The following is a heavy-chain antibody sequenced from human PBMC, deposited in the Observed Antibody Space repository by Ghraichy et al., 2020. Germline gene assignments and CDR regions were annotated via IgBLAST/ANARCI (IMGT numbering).Heavy chain of an antibody. V-gene: IGHV4-30-4*07. CDR2: IYTRGST. D-gene: IGHD3-9*01. CDR3: ARGPKGGDILTVYYGFDY. J-gene: IGHJ4*02. Sequence: SETLSLTCAVSGGSISSGGYSWSWIRQPPGKGLEWIGYIYTRGSTYYNPSLKSRLTISVDTSKNQFSLKLSSVTAADTAVYYCARGPKGGDILTVYYGFDYWGQGTLVTVSS. CDR1: GGSISSGGYS.